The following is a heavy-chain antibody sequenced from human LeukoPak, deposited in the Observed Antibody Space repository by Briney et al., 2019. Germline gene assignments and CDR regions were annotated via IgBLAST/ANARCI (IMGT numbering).Heavy chain of an antibody. CDR3: ARVFYYYGSGSYMDV. CDR1: GFTFRNYL. Sequence: GGSLRLSCAASGFTFRNYLMNWVRQAPGKGLEWVSSISSSSSYIYYADSAKGRFTISRDNAKNSLYLQMNSLRAEDTAVYYCARVFYYYGSGSYMDVWGQGTTVTVSS. V-gene: IGHV3-21*01. J-gene: IGHJ6*02. D-gene: IGHD3-10*01. CDR2: ISSSSSYI.